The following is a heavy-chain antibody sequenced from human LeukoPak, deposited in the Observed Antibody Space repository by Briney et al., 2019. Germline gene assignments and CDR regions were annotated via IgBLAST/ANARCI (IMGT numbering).Heavy chain of an antibody. CDR1: GFIFSTSW. V-gene: IGHV3-48*04. D-gene: IGHD3-10*01. J-gene: IGHJ4*02. CDR3: ARDHYGSGYGSAFDY. CDR2: ISSSGYTI. Sequence: GGSLRLSCTASGFIFSTSWMTWVRQAPGKGLEWVSYISSSGYTIYYADSVKGRFTISRDNAKNSLYLQMNSLRAEDTAVYYCARDHYGSGYGSAFDYWGQGTLVTVSS.